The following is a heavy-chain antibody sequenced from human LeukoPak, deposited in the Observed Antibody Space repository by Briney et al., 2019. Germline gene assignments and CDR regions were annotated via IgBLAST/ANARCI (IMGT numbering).Heavy chain of an antibody. CDR2: ISSSSSYI. CDR3: AREHLIVGADGDAFDI. D-gene: IGHD1-26*01. V-gene: IGHV3-21*01. J-gene: IGHJ3*02. CDR1: GFTFSSYS. Sequence: PGGSLRLSCADSGFTFSSYSMNWVRQAPGKGLEWVSSISSSSSYIYYADSVKGRFTISRDNAKNSLYLQMSSLRAEDTAVYYCAREHLIVGADGDAFDIWGQGTMVTVSS.